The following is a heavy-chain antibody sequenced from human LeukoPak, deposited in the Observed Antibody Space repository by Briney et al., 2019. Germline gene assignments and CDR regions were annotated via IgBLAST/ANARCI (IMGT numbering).Heavy chain of an antibody. CDR3: ARENGRGVISPYFDL. CDR2: IKAKAHGGTI. V-gene: IGHV3-15*01. D-gene: IGHD3-10*01. J-gene: IGHJ4*02. CDR1: GFTFINAW. Sequence: GGSLRLSCAASGFTFINAWMAWVRQAPGKGLEWVGRIKAKAHGGTIEYAAPVKGRFTTSRDRSKNTLYLQMNSLTAEDTAVYYCARENGRGVISPYFDLWGQGTLVTVSS.